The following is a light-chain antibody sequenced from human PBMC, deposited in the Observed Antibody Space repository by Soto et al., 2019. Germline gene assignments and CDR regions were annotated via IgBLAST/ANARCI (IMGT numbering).Light chain of an antibody. CDR2: EGT. Sequence: QSALTQPASVSGSPGQSITISCTGTSSDVGSYNFVSWYQQYPGKVPQVIIYEGTKRPSGVSNRFSGSKSGNTASLTISGLQAEDEADYYCFSYAGSTYVFGTGTKVTVL. V-gene: IGLV2-23*01. CDR1: SSDVGSYNF. J-gene: IGLJ1*01. CDR3: FSYAGSTYV.